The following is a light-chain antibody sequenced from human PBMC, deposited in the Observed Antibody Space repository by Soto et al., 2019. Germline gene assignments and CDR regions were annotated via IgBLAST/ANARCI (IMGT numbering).Light chain of an antibody. Sequence: QSALTQPASVSGSPGQSITISCTGTSSDVGGYNYVSWYQQHPGKAPKLMIYDVSNRPSGVSNRFSGSKSGNTASLTISGLQVEDEADSYCSSYTSSSTLYVVFGGGTKVTVL. CDR2: DVS. CDR3: SSYTSSSTLYVV. J-gene: IGLJ2*01. V-gene: IGLV2-14*01. CDR1: SSDVGGYNY.